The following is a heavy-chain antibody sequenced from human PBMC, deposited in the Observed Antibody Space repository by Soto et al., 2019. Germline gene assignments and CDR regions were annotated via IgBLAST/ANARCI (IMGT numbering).Heavy chain of an antibody. CDR2: IYWDNDK. CDR3: AQSRCGGDRVQSYALHHPSGVAV. J-gene: IGHJ6*02. V-gene: IGHV2-5*02. CDR1: GFSLRTSGVG. Sequence: SGPTLVNPTQTLTLTCTFSGFSLRTSGVGVGWIRQPPGKALEWLALIYWDNDKRYSPSLKSRLTITKDTSENQVILTMTNMEPVDTGKYYCAQSRCGGDRVQSYALHHPSGVAVWGQGTTVRDSS. D-gene: IGHD2-21*02.